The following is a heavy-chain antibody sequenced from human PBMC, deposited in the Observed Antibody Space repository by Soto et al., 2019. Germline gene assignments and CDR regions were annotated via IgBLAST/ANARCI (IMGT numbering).Heavy chain of an antibody. D-gene: IGHD2-2*03. Sequence: QVQLVQSGAEVKKPGASVKVSCKASGDTFSSYDINWVRQAPGQGLEWMGWMNPNSGNTGYAQKFQGRVTMTRDTSISTAYMELNSLRSEDTAVYYCARGGGGYCTSSSCPNYWGQGTLVTVSS. V-gene: IGHV1-8*01. J-gene: IGHJ4*02. CDR1: GDTFSSYD. CDR3: ARGGGGYCTSSSCPNY. CDR2: MNPNSGNT.